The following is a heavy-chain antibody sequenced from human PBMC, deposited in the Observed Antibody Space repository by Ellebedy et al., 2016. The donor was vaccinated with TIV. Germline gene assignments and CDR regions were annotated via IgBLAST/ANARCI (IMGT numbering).Heavy chain of an antibody. J-gene: IGHJ3*02. CDR2: ISRCGGSI. V-gene: IGHV3-23*01. D-gene: IGHD6-19*01. CDR1: GFTFSNYA. Sequence: PGGSLRLSCAASGFTFSNYAMTWVRQAPGQGLEWVSGISRCGGSIQFADSVKGRFTISRDNSKNTLYLQMNSLRSEDTALYYCARANSGWNSAALDIWGQGTMVTVSS. CDR3: ARANSGWNSAALDI.